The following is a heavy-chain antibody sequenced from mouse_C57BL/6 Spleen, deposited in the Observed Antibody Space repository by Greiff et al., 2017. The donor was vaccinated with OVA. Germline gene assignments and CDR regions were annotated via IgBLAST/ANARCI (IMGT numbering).Heavy chain of an antibody. Sequence: EVQLQESGPELVKPGASVKMSCKASGYTFTDYNMHWVKQSHGKSLEWIGYINPNNGGTSYNQKFKGKATLTVNKSSSTAYMELRSLTSEDSAVYYCARSGWDVNFDYWGQGTTLTVSS. D-gene: IGHD3-1*01. CDR3: ARSGWDVNFDY. CDR2: INPNNGGT. V-gene: IGHV1-22*01. CDR1: GYTFTDYN. J-gene: IGHJ2*01.